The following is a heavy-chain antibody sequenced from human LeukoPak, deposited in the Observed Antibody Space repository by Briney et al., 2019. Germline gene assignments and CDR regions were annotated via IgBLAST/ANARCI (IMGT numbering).Heavy chain of an antibody. CDR1: GGSISSGSYY. J-gene: IGHJ4*02. V-gene: IGHV4-61*02. CDR2: IYTSGST. CDR3: ARGPRWELPFGY. Sequence: SETLSLTCTVSGGSISSGSYYWSWIRQPAGKGLEWIGRIYTSGSTNYNPSLKSRVTISVDTSKNQFSLKLSSVTAADTAVYYCARGPRWELPFGYWGQGTLVTVSS. D-gene: IGHD1-26*01.